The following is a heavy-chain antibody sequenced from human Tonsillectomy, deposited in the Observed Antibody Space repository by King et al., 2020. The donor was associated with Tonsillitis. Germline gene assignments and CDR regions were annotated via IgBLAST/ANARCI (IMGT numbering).Heavy chain of an antibody. D-gene: IGHD5-12*01. CDR3: AGYDNAFDI. J-gene: IGHJ3*02. CDR2: ISSSSGSVI. V-gene: IGHV3-48*03. Sequence: VQLVESGGGLVQSGGSLRLSCTASGFTFSSYEMSWVRQAPGKGLEWVSYISSSSGSVIYYADSVEGRFTISRDNAKNSLYLQMHSLRAEDTAVYCCAGYDNAFDIWGQGTMVIVSS. CDR1: GFTFSSYE.